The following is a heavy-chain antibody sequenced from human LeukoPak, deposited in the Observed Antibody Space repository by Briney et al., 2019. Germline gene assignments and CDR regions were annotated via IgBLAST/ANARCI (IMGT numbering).Heavy chain of an antibody. V-gene: IGHV4-34*01. CDR2: INHSGST. CDR3: ARGGKGLGWSGYYHVVGWFDP. D-gene: IGHD3-3*01. J-gene: IGHJ5*02. Sequence: SETLSLTCTVSGGSISSYYWSWIRQPPGKGLEWIGEINHSGSTNYNPSLKSRVTISVDTSKNQFSLKLSSVTAADTAVYYCARGGKGLGWSGYYHVVGWFDPWGQGTLVTVSS. CDR1: GGSISSYY.